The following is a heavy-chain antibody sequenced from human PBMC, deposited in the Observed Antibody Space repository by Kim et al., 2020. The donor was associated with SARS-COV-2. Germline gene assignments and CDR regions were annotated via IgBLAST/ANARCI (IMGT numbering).Heavy chain of an antibody. Sequence: GGSLRLSCAASGFIVSNNQMNWVRQAPGKGPEWVSVIFSGGGTFYADSVKGRFTISRDNSKNTLSLQMNSLRVEDTAVYYCEGWDLLRAVDSWGQGTLVT. V-gene: IGHV3-53*01. CDR2: IFSGGGT. CDR1: GFIVSNNQ. CDR3: EGWDLLRAVDS. D-gene: IGHD1-26*01. J-gene: IGHJ4*02.